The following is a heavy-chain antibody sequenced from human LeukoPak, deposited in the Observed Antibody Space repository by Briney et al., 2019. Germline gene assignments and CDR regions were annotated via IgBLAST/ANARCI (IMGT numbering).Heavy chain of an antibody. Sequence: GGSLRLSCAASGFIFTNYFMSWVRQAPGKGLEWVASIKHDGSEKYYVDSVRGRFTISKDNTMNSLYLQMSSLRAEDTAVYYCATDRGWRTSGYYLYYFEYWGQGTLVTYSS. CDR1: GFIFTNYF. V-gene: IGHV3-7*01. J-gene: IGHJ4*02. D-gene: IGHD3-3*01. CDR2: IKHDGSEK. CDR3: ATDRGWRTSGYYLYYFEY.